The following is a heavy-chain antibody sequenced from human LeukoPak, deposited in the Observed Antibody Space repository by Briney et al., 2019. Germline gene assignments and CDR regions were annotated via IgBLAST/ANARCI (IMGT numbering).Heavy chain of an antibody. CDR1: GFTFSSYS. J-gene: IGHJ4*02. V-gene: IGHV3-21*04. D-gene: IGHD3-10*01. Sequence: GGSLRLSCAASGFTFSSYSMNWVRQAPGKGLEWVSSISSSSSYIYYADSVKGRFTVSRDNAKNSLYPQMNSLRAEDTAFYYCVKDILPGGLDYWGQGTLVTVSS. CDR3: VKDILPGGLDY. CDR2: ISSSSSYI.